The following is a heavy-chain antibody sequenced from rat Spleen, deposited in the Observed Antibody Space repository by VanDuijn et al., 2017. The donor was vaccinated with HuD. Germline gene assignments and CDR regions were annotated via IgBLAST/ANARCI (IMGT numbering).Heavy chain of an antibody. CDR1: GFTFSSFP. Sequence: EVQLVESGGGLVQPGRSLKLSCAASGFTFSSFPMAWVRQAPKKGLEWVAYISSGGGGIYYPDSVKGRFTISRDNTKNNLYLQMDNLRSEDTATYYCARAGYLRDWYFDFWGPGTMVTVSS. V-gene: IGHV5S13*01. CDR3: ARAGYLRDWYFDF. D-gene: IGHD2-2*01. CDR2: ISSGGGGI. J-gene: IGHJ1*01.